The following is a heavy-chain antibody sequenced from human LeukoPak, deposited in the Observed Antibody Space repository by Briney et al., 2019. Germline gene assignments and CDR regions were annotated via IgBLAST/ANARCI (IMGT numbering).Heavy chain of an antibody. J-gene: IGHJ4*02. V-gene: IGHV3-30-3*01. Sequence: GRSLRLSCAASGFTFSSYAMHWVRQAPGKGLEWVAVISYDGSNKYYADSVKGRFTISRDNSKNTLYLQMNSLRSEDTAVYYCARGKSSSWPDYWGQGTLVTVSS. CDR2: ISYDGSNK. D-gene: IGHD6-13*01. CDR1: GFTFSSYA. CDR3: ARGKSSSWPDY.